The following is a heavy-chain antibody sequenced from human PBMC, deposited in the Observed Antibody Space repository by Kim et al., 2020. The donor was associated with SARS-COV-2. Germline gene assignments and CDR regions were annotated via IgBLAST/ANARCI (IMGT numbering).Heavy chain of an antibody. Sequence: SETLSLTCTVSGGSISSYYWSWIRQPPGKGLEWIGYIYYSGSTNYNPSLKSRVTISVDTSKNQFSLKLSSVTAADTAVYYCARGHSSSWSFDYWGQGTLVTVSS. CDR2: IYYSGST. J-gene: IGHJ4*02. CDR1: GGSISSYY. V-gene: IGHV4-59*13. D-gene: IGHD6-13*01. CDR3: ARGHSSSWSFDY.